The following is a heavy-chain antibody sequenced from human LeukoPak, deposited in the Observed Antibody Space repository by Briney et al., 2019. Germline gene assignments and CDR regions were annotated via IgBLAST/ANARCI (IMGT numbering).Heavy chain of an antibody. Sequence: GASVKVSCKASGYTFTGYYMHWVRQAPGQGLEWMGWINPNSGGTNYAQKFQGRVTMSRDTSISTAYMELSRLRSDDTAVYHCARAVGYGSGTYRQYYFDYWGQGTLVTVSS. J-gene: IGHJ4*02. V-gene: IGHV1-2*02. CDR1: GYTFTGYY. CDR2: INPNSGGT. CDR3: ARAVGYGSGTYRQYYFDY. D-gene: IGHD3-10*01.